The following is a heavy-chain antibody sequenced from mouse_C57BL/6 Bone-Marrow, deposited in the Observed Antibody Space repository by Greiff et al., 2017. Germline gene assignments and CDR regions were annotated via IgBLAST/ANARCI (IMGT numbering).Heavy chain of an antibody. D-gene: IGHD5-1*01. Sequence: VQLKQSGPELVKPGASVKIPCKASGYTFTDYNMDWVKQSHGQSLEWIGDINPNNGGTIYNQKFKGKATLTVDKSSSTAYMELRSLTSADTAVYNGAKSVPPLAMDYWGQGTTVTVSA. CDR3: AKSVPPLAMDY. CDR1: GYTFTDYN. V-gene: IGHV1-18*01. J-gene: IGHJ4*01. CDR2: INPNNGGT.